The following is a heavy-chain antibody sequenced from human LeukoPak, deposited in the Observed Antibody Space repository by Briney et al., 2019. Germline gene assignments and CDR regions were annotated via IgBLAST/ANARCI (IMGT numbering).Heavy chain of an antibody. CDR1: GYTFTSYG. J-gene: IGHJ6*02. CDR2: ISAYNGNT. D-gene: IGHD1-26*01. Sequence: GASVKVSCKASGYTFTSYGISWVRQAPGQGLEWMGWISAYNGNTNYAQKLQGRVTMTTDTSTSTAYMELRSLRSGDTAVYYCARDGSGRLATSQYYYGMDVWGQGTTVTVSS. CDR3: ARDGSGRLATSQYYYGMDV. V-gene: IGHV1-18*01.